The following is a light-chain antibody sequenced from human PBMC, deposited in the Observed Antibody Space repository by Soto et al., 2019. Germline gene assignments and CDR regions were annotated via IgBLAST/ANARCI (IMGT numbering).Light chain of an antibody. CDR2: EVS. CDR3: CSYAGTYTVV. V-gene: IGLV2-11*01. J-gene: IGLJ2*01. Sequence: QSVLTQPRSVSGSPGQSVTISCTGTSSDVGDYNYVSWYQQHPGKAPKFIIYEVSKRPSGVPDRFSGSKSGNTASLTISGLPAEDEADYYCCSYAGTYTVVFGGGTKVTVL. CDR1: SSDVGDYNY.